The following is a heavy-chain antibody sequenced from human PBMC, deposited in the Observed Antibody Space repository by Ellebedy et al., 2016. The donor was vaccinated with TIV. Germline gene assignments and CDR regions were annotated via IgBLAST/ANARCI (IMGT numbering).Heavy chain of an antibody. D-gene: IGHD2-15*01. CDR1: GFTVSSNY. CDR3: ARDPLVATPQGTYYYYGLDV. CDR2: IYSDGST. Sequence: GESLKISCAASGFTVSSNYMNWVRQAPGKGLEWVSVIYSDGSTYYADSVKGRFIISRDNSKNTLYLQMNTLRVEDAAVYYCARDPLVATPQGTYYYYGLDVWGQGTTVSVSS. V-gene: IGHV3-66*01. J-gene: IGHJ6*02.